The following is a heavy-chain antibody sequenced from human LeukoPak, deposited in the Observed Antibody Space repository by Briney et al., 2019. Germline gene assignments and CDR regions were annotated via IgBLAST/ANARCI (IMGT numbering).Heavy chain of an antibody. J-gene: IGHJ6*02. D-gene: IGHD5-18*01. CDR2: ISYDGSNK. CDR1: GFTFSSYA. V-gene: IGHV3-30*04. CDR3: ARGGAAMVTGYYYYGMDV. Sequence: PGGSLRLSCAASGFTFSSYAMSWVRQAPGKGLEWVAVISYDGSNKYYADSVKGRFTISRDNSKNTLYLQMNSLRAEDTAVYYCARGGAAMVTGYYYYGMDVWGQGTTVTVSS.